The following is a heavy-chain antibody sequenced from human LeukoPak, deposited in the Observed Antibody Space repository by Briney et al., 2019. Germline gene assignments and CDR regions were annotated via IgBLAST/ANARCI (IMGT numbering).Heavy chain of an antibody. J-gene: IGHJ2*01. Sequence: SVKVSCKASGGTFSSYAISWVRQAPGQGLEWMGGIIPIFGTANYAQKFQGRVTITTDESTSTAYMELSSLRSEDTAVYYCARDQEGYYDSSGYLRYFDLWGRGTLVTVSS. V-gene: IGHV1-69*05. CDR3: ARDQEGYYDSSGYLRYFDL. CDR2: IIPIFGTA. D-gene: IGHD3-22*01. CDR1: GGTFSSYA.